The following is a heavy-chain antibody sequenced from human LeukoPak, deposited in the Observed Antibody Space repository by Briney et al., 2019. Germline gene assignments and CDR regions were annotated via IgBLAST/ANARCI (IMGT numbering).Heavy chain of an antibody. J-gene: IGHJ4*02. CDR3: GRDYYGSVDY. V-gene: IGHV3-74*03. CDR1: GFTLSSYW. D-gene: IGHD3-10*01. CDR2: INSDGSAT. Sequence: PGGSLRLSCAASGFTLSSYWMQWVRQATGKGLVWVSGINSDGSATTYADSMKGRSIISRDNPSNMLLLKKNSLTGDDTAVYCAGRDYYGSVDYWGQGTLVTVSS.